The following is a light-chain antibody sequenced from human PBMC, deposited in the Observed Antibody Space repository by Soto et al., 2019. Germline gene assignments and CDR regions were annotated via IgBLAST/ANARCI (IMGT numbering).Light chain of an antibody. CDR3: ASYTRTTTLV. J-gene: IGLJ2*01. Sequence: QSALIQPASVSGSPGQSITISCTGTISDIGGYNFISWYQHHPGKAPKLVIYDVNNRPSGISYRFSGSKSGNTASLTISGLQAEDEADYYCASYTRTTTLVFGGGTKLTVL. CDR1: ISDIGGYNF. V-gene: IGLV2-14*01. CDR2: DVN.